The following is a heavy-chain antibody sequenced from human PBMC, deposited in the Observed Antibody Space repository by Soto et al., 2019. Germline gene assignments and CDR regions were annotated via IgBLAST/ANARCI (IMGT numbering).Heavy chain of an antibody. CDR1: GGSFSGYY. CDR3: ASQYWGYFDY. J-gene: IGHJ4*02. V-gene: IGHV4-34*01. Sequence: SETLSLTCAVYGGSFSGYYWSWIRQPPGKGLEWIGEINHGGSTNYNPSLKSRVTISVDTSKNQFSLKLSSVTAADTAVYYCASQYWGYFDYWGQGTLVTVSS. D-gene: IGHD7-27*01. CDR2: INHGGST.